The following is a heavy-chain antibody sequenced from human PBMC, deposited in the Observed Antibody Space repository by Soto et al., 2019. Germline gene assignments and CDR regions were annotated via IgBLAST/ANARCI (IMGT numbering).Heavy chain of an antibody. D-gene: IGHD3-22*01. Sequence: QITLKESGPTLVKPTQTLTLTCTFSGFSLSTSGVGVGWIRQPPGKALEWLALIYWNDDKRYSPSLKSRLTVTKDPSNNQVVLTMTNMDPVDTATYYCAHATYDSSGYSRYYFDYWGQGTLVTVSS. CDR1: GFSLSTSGVG. CDR2: IYWNDDK. V-gene: IGHV2-5*01. J-gene: IGHJ4*02. CDR3: AHATYDSSGYSRYYFDY.